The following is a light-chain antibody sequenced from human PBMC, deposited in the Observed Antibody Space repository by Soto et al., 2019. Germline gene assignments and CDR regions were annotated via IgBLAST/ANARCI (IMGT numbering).Light chain of an antibody. Sequence: EIVMTQSPATLSVSPGERATLSCRASQSVSSNLAWYQQKPGQAPRLLIYGASTRATGIPARFSGSGSGTEFTLTISSLQSEEFAVYYCQRSWTFGQGTKEEIK. V-gene: IGKV3-15*01. J-gene: IGKJ1*01. CDR2: GAS. CDR1: QSVSSN. CDR3: QRSWT.